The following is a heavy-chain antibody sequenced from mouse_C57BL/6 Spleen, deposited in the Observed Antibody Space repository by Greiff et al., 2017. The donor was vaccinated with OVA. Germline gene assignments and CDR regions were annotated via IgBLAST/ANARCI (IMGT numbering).Heavy chain of an antibody. CDR2: IDPSDSYT. CDR1: GYTFTSYW. CDR3: ARTNPFFDY. Sequence: VQLQQPGAELVRPGTSVKLSCKASGYTFTSYWMHWVKQRPGQGLEWIGVIDPSDSYTNYNQKFKGKATLTVDTSSSTAYMQLSSLTSEDSAVYYCARTNPFFDYWGQGTTLTVSS. D-gene: IGHD1-3*01. V-gene: IGHV1-59*01. J-gene: IGHJ2*01.